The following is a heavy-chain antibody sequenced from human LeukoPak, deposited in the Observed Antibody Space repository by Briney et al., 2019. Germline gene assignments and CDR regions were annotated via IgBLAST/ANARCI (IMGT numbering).Heavy chain of an antibody. V-gene: IGHV1-18*01. Sequence: ASVKVSCKASGGTFSSYAISWVRQAPGQGLEWMGWISAYNGNTNYAQKLQGRVTMTTDTSTSTAYMELRSLRSDDTAVYYCATLPYGDYLFTDYWGQGTLVTVSS. D-gene: IGHD4-17*01. CDR1: GGTFSSYA. CDR3: ATLPYGDYLFTDY. J-gene: IGHJ4*02. CDR2: ISAYNGNT.